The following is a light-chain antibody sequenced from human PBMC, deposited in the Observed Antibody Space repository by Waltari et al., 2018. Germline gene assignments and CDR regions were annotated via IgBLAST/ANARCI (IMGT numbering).Light chain of an antibody. J-gene: IGLJ1*01. Sequence: QSALTQPPSASGSPGPSVTISCTGTSSDVGSPDFFSCYQQFPGKAPKLIIWEVSRRPSGVPDRFSGSKSGNTASLTVSGLQAEDEADYYCSSYGGINNSPYVFGTGTKVTV. CDR2: EVS. CDR1: SSDVGSPDF. V-gene: IGLV2-8*01. CDR3: SSYGGINNSPYV.